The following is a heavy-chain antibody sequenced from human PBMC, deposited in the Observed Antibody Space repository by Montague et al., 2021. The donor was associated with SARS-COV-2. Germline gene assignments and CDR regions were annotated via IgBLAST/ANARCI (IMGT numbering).Heavy chain of an antibody. D-gene: IGHD3-22*01. CDR2: IFKNGKT. V-gene: IGHV4-59*08. CDR3: ARYYERALDV. Sequence: SETLSLTCTVSGDSITDDDRSWIRQPPGKGLVWIVNIFKNGKTDYNPSLRSRVITSVDTSKSQFSRKVTSVTAADSAVDYCARYYERALDVWGQGTTVTVSS. J-gene: IGHJ6*02. CDR1: GDSITDDD.